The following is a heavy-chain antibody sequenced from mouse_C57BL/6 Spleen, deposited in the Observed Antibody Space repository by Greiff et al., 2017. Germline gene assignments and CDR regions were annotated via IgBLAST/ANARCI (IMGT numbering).Heavy chain of an antibody. CDR2: INPNNGGT. D-gene: IGHD4-1*01. CDR1: GYTFTDYN. J-gene: IGHJ2*01. CDR3: ARRELGRSDFDY. Sequence: VQLQQSGPELVKPGASVKMSCKASGYTFTDYNMHWVKQSHGKSLEWIGYINPNNGGTSYNQKFKGKATLTVNKSSSTAYMELRSLTSEDSAVYYCARRELGRSDFDYWGQGTTLTVSS. V-gene: IGHV1-22*01.